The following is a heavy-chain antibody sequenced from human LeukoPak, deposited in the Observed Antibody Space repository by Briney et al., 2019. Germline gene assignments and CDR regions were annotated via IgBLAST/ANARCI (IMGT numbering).Heavy chain of an antibody. V-gene: IGHV3-33*01. CDR3: ARDLNHWSLWFAS. CDR1: GFTLRRYG. Sequence: GGSLRLSCVASGFTLRRYGMHWVRQAPGEGLEWVAGIDHDGRNDYHADSVKGRFTVSRDDSKNTLYLQMNSLRAEDTAIYYCARDLNHWSLWFASGGQGTLVIVSS. D-gene: IGHD2-8*02. CDR2: IDHDGRND. J-gene: IGHJ5*01.